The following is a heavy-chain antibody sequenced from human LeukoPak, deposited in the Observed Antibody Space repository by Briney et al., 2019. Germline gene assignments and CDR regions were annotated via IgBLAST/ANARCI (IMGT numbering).Heavy chain of an antibody. V-gene: IGHV1-46*01. J-gene: IGHJ4*02. CDR2: INPRGTGT. Sequence: ASVKVSCKASGYTFSNYYMHWVRQAPGQGLEWMGLINPRGTGTNYAQKFRGRVTLTRDTSTTTVYMELSSLRSEDSAVYYCAREESGGYFDYWGQGTLVTVSS. CDR3: AREESGGYFDY. D-gene: IGHD2-8*02. CDR1: GYTFSNYY.